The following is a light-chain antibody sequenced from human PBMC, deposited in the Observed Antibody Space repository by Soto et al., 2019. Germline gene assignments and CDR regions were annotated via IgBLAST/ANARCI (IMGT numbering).Light chain of an antibody. V-gene: IGLV2-14*01. CDR3: TSYTSRRPLEG. CDR1: SSDVGGYNY. J-gene: IGLJ1*01. Sequence: QSALTQPASVSGSPGQSITISCTGTSSDVGGYNYVSWYQQHPGKAPKLIIYEVSNRPTGVSNRFSGSKSGHTASLTISGLQSEDEADYFCTSYTSRRPLEGFGTGTKVTFL. CDR2: EVS.